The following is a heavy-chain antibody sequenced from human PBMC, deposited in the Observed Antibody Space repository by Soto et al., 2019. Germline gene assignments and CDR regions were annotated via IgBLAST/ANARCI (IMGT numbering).Heavy chain of an antibody. J-gene: IGHJ4*02. CDR2: IYHGGSA. Sequence: QVQLRESGPGLVKPSGTLFLTCAVSSGSVNSSNWWSWVRQPPGKGLEWIGEIYHGGSANYNPSLRSRVTMSVDKSKNQVFLQLSSVTAADTAVYSCARDPAAAGTFDYWGQGTLVTVSS. CDR3: ARDPAAAGTFDY. V-gene: IGHV4-4*02. D-gene: IGHD6-13*01. CDR1: SGSVNSSNW.